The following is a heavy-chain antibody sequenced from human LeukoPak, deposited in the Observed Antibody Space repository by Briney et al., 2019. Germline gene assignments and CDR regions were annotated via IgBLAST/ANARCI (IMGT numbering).Heavy chain of an antibody. V-gene: IGHV1-69*13. CDR1: GRTFSSYA. J-gene: IGHJ6*04. CDR3: ARDAPRGSSSSYLYYYGMDV. Sequence: VASVTLSCNVSGRTFSSYAISWVRQAPGHGLEWMGATIPIFGKAIYAQKFQGRVTITADESTSTAYMELSSLRSEDTAVYYCARDAPRGSSSSYLYYYGMDVWGKGTTVTVSS. CDR2: TIPIFGKA. D-gene: IGHD6-13*01.